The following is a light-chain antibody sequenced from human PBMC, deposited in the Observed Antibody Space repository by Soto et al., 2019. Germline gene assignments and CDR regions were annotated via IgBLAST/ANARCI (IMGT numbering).Light chain of an antibody. CDR2: LNSDGSH. V-gene: IGLV4-69*01. CDR1: SGHSNYA. Sequence: QLVLTQSPSASASLGASVNLTCTLSSGHSNYAIAWHQQQSEKGPRYLMKLNSDGSHSKGDGIPDRFSGSSSGAERYPTISSLQSEDEADYYCQTWGSGIVVFGGGTKLTVL. CDR3: QTWGSGIVV. J-gene: IGLJ2*01.